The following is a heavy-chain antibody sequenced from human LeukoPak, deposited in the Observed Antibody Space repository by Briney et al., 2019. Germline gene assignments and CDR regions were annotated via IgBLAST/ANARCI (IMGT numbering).Heavy chain of an antibody. CDR3: AKDRXRYSGXYPNDY. V-gene: IGHV3-23*01. D-gene: IGHD1-26*01. J-gene: IGHJ4*02. Sequence: PGGSLRLSCAASGFTFSSYAMSWVRQAPGKGLEWVSAISGSGGSTYYADSVKGRFTISRDNSKNTLYLQMNSLRAEDTAVYYCAKDRXRYSGXYPNDYWGQGXLXXXSS. CDR2: ISGSGGST. CDR1: GFTFSSYA.